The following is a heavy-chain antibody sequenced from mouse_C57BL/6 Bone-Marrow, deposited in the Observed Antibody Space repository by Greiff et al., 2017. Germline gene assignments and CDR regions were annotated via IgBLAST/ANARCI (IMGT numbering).Heavy chain of an antibody. D-gene: IGHD6-1*01. J-gene: IGHJ3*01. V-gene: IGHV5-16*01. CDR1: GFTFSDYY. Sequence: EVKVVESEGGLVQPGSSMKLSCTASGFTFSDYYMAWVRQVPEKGLEWVANINYDGSSTYYLDSLKGRFIISRDNAKNILYLQMSSLKSEDTATYYCARDQGGLGFAYWGQGTLVTVSA. CDR3: ARDQGGLGFAY. CDR2: INYDGSST.